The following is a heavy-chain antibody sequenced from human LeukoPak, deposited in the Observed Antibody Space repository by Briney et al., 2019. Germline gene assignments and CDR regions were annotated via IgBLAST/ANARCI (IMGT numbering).Heavy chain of an antibody. CDR2: IYYSGST. CDR3: ARDGYTDAFDI. CDR1: GGSISSGDYY. D-gene: IGHD6-13*01. V-gene: IGHV4-30-4*08. J-gene: IGHJ3*02. Sequence: SSETLSLTCTVSGGSISSGDYYWSWIRQPPGKGLEWIGHIYYSGSTYYNPSLKSRVTISVDTSKNQFSLKLSSVTAADTAVYYCARDGYTDAFDIWGQGTMVTVSS.